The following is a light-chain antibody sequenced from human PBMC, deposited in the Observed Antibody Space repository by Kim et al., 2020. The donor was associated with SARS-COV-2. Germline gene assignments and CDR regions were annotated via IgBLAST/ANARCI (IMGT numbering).Light chain of an antibody. CDR3: QQYYSYPWT. CDR2: AAS. J-gene: IGKJ1*01. CDR1: QGISSY. V-gene: IGKV1-8*01. Sequence: ASTGNRVTITCRASQGISSYLAWYQQKPGKAPKLLIYAASTLQSGVPSRFSGSGSGTDFTLTISCLQSEDFATYYCQQYYSYPWTFGQGTKVDIK.